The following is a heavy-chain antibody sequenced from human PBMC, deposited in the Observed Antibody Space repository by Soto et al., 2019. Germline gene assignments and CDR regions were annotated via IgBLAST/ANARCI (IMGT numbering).Heavy chain of an antibody. CDR1: GYTFTSYD. Sequence: ASVKVSCKASGYTFTSYDMDWVRQATGQGLEWMGWMNPNSGNTGYAQKFQGRVTMTRNTSISTAYMELSSLRSEDTAVYYCARAVGVFGTIFGVVPRSYYYYMDVWGKGTTVTVSS. J-gene: IGHJ6*03. CDR2: MNPNSGNT. D-gene: IGHD3-3*01. V-gene: IGHV1-8*01. CDR3: ARAVGVFGTIFGVVPRSYYYYMDV.